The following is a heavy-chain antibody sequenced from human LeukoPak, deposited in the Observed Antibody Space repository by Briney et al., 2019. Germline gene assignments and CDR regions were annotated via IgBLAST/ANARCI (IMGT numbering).Heavy chain of an antibody. CDR3: ARAPYSYGYPYYYYYYMDV. Sequence: GGSLRLSCAASGFTFSSYSMNWVRQAPGKGLEWVSYISSSSSTIYYADSVKGRFTISRGNAKNSLYLQMNSLRAEDTAVYYCARAPYSYGYPYYYYYYMDVWGKGTTVTVSS. CDR2: ISSSSSTI. V-gene: IGHV3-48*01. CDR1: GFTFSSYS. J-gene: IGHJ6*03. D-gene: IGHD5-18*01.